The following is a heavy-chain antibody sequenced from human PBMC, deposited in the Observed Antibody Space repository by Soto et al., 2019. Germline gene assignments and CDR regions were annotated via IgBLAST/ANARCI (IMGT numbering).Heavy chain of an antibody. J-gene: IGHJ3*02. CDR3: ARDSPRGQYRTDAFDI. D-gene: IGHD5-18*01. Sequence: QVRLQESGPGLVRPSQALSLTCTVSGGSITTSGYYWSWIRQDPGKGLEWIGYINFSGNTYYNPSLKVRLLISVDTSKNQFSLRLSSVTAADTAVYYCARDSPRGQYRTDAFDIWGQGTMVTVSS. V-gene: IGHV4-31*03. CDR2: INFSGNT. CDR1: GGSITTSGYY.